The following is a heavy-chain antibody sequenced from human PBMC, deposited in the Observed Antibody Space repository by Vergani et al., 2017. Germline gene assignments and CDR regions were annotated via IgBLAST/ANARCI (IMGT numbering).Heavy chain of an antibody. Sequence: QVQLVESGGGVVQPGRSLRLSCAASGFTFSSYGMHWVRQAPGKGLEWVAVISYDGSNKYYADSVKGRFTISRDNTKNTLYLQMNSLRAEDTALYYCARAECELLCDSWGQGTLVTVSS. CDR3: ARAECELLCDS. V-gene: IGHV3-30*03. J-gene: IGHJ4*02. D-gene: IGHD1-26*01. CDR2: ISYDGSNK. CDR1: GFTFSSYG.